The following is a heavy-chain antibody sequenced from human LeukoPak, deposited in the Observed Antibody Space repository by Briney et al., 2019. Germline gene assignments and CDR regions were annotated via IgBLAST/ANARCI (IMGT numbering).Heavy chain of an antibody. Sequence: SETLPLTCSVSGGSISSGDYYWSWIRQPPGKGLEWIAYMYYSGSTYYNPSLKSRVTMSADTSKNQLSLKLSSVTAADTAVYYCARPYYYDSRIDPWGQGILVTVSS. V-gene: IGHV4-30-4*01. J-gene: IGHJ5*02. CDR3: ARPYYYDSRIDP. D-gene: IGHD3-22*01. CDR1: GGSISSGDYY. CDR2: MYYSGST.